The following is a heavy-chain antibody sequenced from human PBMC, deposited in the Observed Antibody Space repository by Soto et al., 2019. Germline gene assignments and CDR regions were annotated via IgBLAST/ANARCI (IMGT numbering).Heavy chain of an antibody. V-gene: IGHV1-69*13. Sequence: SVKVSCKASGGTFSSYAISWVRQAPGQGLEWMGGIIPIFGTANYAQKFQGRVTITADESTSTAYMELSSLRSEDTAVYYCARNIVVVPAAIEEYYHYGMDVWGQGTTVTVSS. CDR2: IIPIFGTA. CDR1: GGTFSSYA. D-gene: IGHD2-2*02. CDR3: ARNIVVVPAAIEEYYHYGMDV. J-gene: IGHJ6*02.